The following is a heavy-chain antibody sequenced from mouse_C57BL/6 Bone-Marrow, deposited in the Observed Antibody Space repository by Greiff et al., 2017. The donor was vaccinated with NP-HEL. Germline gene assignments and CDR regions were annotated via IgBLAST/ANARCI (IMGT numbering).Heavy chain of an antibody. CDR3: TGDGYGFDY. CDR1: GFTFSNYW. J-gene: IGHJ2*01. Sequence: EVKLQESGGGLVQPGGSMKLSCVASGFTFSNYWMNWVRQSPEKGLEWVAQIRLKSDNYATHYAESVKGRFTISRDDSKSSVYLQMNNLRAEDTGIYYCTGDGYGFDYWGQGTTLTVSS. V-gene: IGHV6-3*01. CDR2: IRLKSDNYAT. D-gene: IGHD2-2*01.